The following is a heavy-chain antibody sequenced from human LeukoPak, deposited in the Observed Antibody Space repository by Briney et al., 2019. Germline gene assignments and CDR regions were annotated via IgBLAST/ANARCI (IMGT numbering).Heavy chain of an antibody. CDR2: IWYDGNSE. CDR1: GFTFSSYG. V-gene: IGHV3-33*03. CDR3: AKPTGGSGSFLIDY. D-gene: IGHD1-26*01. J-gene: IGHJ4*02. Sequence: GGSLRLSCAASGFTFSSYGMHWVRQAPGKGLEWVAVIWYDGNSEYYADSVKGRFTISRHNSNKTLYLQMNSLRADDTAVYFCAKPTGGSGSFLIDYWGQGTLVTVSS.